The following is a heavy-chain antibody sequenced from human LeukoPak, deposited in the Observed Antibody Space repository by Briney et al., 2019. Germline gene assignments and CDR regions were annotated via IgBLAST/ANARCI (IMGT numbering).Heavy chain of an antibody. CDR2: INTNTGNP. J-gene: IGHJ4*02. V-gene: IGHV7-4-1*02. CDR1: GYTFTSYA. CDR3: VRVTFGGVRGVIITIDY. Sequence: VASVKVSCKASGYTFTSYAMNWVRQAPGQGLEWMGWINTNTGNPTYAQGFTGRFVFSLDTSVSTAYLQISSLKAEDTAVYYCVRVTFGGVRGVIITIDYWGQGTLVTVSS. D-gene: IGHD3-10*01.